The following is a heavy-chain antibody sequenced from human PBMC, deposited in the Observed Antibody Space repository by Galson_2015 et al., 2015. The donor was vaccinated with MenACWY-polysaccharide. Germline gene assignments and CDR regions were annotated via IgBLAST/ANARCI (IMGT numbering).Heavy chain of an antibody. D-gene: IGHD2-8*01. J-gene: IGHJ5*02. CDR3: AKDGVSANGVYDWFDP. Sequence: SLRLSCAASGFTSSNYAMSWVRQAPGKGLEWVSTIEGDASGTFYADSVKGRFTISKDNSKNTLYLQMNSLRAGDTATYFCAKDGVSANGVYDWFDPWGQGTLVTVSS. CDR2: IEGDASGT. V-gene: IGHV3-23*01. CDR1: GFTSSNYA.